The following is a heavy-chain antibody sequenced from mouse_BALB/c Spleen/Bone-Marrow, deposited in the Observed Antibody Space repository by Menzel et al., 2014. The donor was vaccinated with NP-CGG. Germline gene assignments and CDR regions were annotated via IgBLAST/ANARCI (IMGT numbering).Heavy chain of an antibody. D-gene: IGHD5-1-1*01. CDR3: ARPNTDYFDY. CDR1: GFTFSSYA. V-gene: IGHV5-9-3*01. Sequence: EVQGVESGGGLVKPGGSLKLSCAASGFTFSSYAMSWIRQTPEKRLEWVATISSGGNYTYYPDSVEGRFTISRDNAKNTLYLQTSSLRSEDTAMYYCARPNTDYFDYWGQGTTLTVSS. J-gene: IGHJ2*01. CDR2: ISSGGNYT.